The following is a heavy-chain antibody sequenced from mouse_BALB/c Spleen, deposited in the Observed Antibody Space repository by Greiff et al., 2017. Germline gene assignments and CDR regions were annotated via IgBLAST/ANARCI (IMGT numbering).Heavy chain of an antibody. Sequence: QVQLQQSGPGLVQPSQSLSITCTVSGFSLTSYGVHWVRQSPGKGLEWLGVIWSGGSTDYNAAFISRLSISKDNSKSQVFFKMNSLQANDTAIYYCARKGVPSTFYAMDYWGQGTSVTVSS. D-gene: IGHD4-1*02. CDR2: IWSGGST. V-gene: IGHV2-2*02. CDR1: GFSLTSYG. CDR3: ARKGVPSTFYAMDY. J-gene: IGHJ4*01.